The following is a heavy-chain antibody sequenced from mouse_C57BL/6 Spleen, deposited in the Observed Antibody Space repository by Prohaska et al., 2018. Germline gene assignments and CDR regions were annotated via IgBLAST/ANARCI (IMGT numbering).Heavy chain of an antibody. Sequence: EVQLQQSGPELVKPGASVKMSCKASGYTFTDYNMHWVKQSHGKSLEWIGYINPNNGGTSYNQKFKGKATLTVNKSSSTAYMELRSLTSEDSAVYYCAREVYPVYYFDYWGQGTTLTVSS. V-gene: IGHV1-22*01. CDR2: INPNNGGT. CDR1: GYTFTDYN. J-gene: IGHJ2*01. CDR3: AREVYPVYYFDY. D-gene: IGHD2-1*01.